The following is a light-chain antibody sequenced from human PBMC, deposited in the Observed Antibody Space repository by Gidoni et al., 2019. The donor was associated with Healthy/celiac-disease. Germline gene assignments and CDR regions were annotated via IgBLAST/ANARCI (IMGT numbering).Light chain of an antibody. CDR3: QQYNSYSYT. Sequence: MTTSPSTLSASVGDRFTIPCRASQSISSWLAWYQQKPGKAPKLLIYDASSLESGVPSRFSGSGSGTEFTLTISSLQPDDFATYYCQQYNSYSYTFGQGTKLEIK. CDR1: QSISSW. V-gene: IGKV1-5*01. J-gene: IGKJ2*01. CDR2: DAS.